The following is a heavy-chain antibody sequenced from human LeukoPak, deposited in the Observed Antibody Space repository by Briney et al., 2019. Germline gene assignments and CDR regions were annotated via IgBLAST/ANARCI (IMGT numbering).Heavy chain of an antibody. D-gene: IGHD3-16*01. CDR1: GYTFTSYG. CDR2: ISAYNGNT. Sequence: ASVKVSCKASGYTFTSYGISWVRQAPGQGLEWVGWISAYNGNTNYAQKLQGRVTMTTDTSTSTAYMELRSLRSDDTAVYYCARGCLGCPPGRGASDMDVWGKGTTVTVSS. V-gene: IGHV1-18*01. CDR3: ARGCLGCPPGRGASDMDV. J-gene: IGHJ6*03.